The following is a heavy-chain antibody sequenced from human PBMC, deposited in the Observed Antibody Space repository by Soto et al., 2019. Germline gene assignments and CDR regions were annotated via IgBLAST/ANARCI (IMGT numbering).Heavy chain of an antibody. CDR1: GFTFSSYA. V-gene: IGHV3-23*01. CDR2: ISGSGGST. J-gene: IGHJ4*02. Sequence: LRLSCAASGFTFSSYAMSWVRQAPGKGLEWVSAISGSGGSTYYADSVKGRFTISRDNSKNTLYLQMNSLRAEDTAVYYCAKKAERQVVINLIDYCGQGTLVTVYS. CDR3: AKKAERQVVINLIDY. D-gene: IGHD3-22*01.